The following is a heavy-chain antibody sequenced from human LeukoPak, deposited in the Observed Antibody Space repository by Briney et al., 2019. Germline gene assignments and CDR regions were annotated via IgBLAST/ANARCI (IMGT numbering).Heavy chain of an antibody. V-gene: IGHV3-7*01. CDR3: ARATRDDYYDSSGYSDAFDI. D-gene: IGHD3-22*01. CDR1: GFTFSSHW. CDR2: INRDGNEK. J-gene: IGHJ3*02. Sequence: GGSLRLSCVASGFTFSSHWMSWVRQAPGKGLEWVANINRDGNEKYYVDSVKGRFTISRDNAKNSLYLQMNSLRAEDTAVYYCARATRDDYYDSSGYSDAFDIWGQGTIVTVSS.